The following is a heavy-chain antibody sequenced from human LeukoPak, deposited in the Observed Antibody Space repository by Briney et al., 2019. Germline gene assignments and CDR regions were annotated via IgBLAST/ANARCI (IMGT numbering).Heavy chain of an antibody. J-gene: IGHJ4*02. V-gene: IGHV3-21*01. D-gene: IGHD6-19*01. CDR2: ISSSSSYI. CDR3: ARVGIAVAGLDY. Sequence: PGGSLRLSCAASGFTFSSYSMNWDRQAPGKGLEWVSSISSSSSYIYYADSVKGRFTISRDNAKNSLFLQMSSLRAEDTAVYYCARVGIAVAGLDYWGQGTLVTVSS. CDR1: GFTFSSYS.